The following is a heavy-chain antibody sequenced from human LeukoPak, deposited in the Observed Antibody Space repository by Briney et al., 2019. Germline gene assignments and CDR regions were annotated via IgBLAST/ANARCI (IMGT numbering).Heavy chain of an antibody. D-gene: IGHD6-6*01. CDR3: AKEFGYSSSFVDY. J-gene: IGHJ4*02. CDR1: GGSISSGGYS. V-gene: IGHV4-30-2*01. Sequence: SQTLSLTCAVSGGSISSGGYSWSWIRQPPGKGLEWIGYIYHSGSTYYNPSLKSRVTISVDRSKNQFSLKLSSVTAADTAVYYCAKEFGYSSSFVDYWGQGTLVTVSS. CDR2: IYHSGST.